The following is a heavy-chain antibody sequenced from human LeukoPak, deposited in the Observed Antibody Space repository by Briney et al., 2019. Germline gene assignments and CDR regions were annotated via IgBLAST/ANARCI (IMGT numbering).Heavy chain of an antibody. J-gene: IGHJ4*02. CDR3: ARDTVAGQIRYFDY. V-gene: IGHV4-30-2*01. Sequence: SETLSLTCAVSGGSISSGGYSWSWIRQPPGKGLEWIGYIYHSGSTYYNPSLKSRVTISVDRSKNQFSLKLSSVTAADTAVYYCARDTVAGQIRYFDYWGRGTLVTVSS. CDR2: IYHSGST. D-gene: IGHD6-19*01. CDR1: GGSISSGGYS.